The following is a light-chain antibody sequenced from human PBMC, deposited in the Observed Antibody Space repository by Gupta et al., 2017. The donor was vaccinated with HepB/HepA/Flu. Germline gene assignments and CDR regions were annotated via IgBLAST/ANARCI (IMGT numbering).Light chain of an antibody. CDR2: DTN. CDR1: TGAVTSGLY. Sequence: QAVVTQESSLTVSPGGTVTLPCSSSTGAVTSGLYPYWFQQKPGQAPRTLIYDTNNKHSWTPARFSGSLLGGKAALILSGAQPEDEAEYYCLLYYRTSWIFGGGTKLTVL. J-gene: IGLJ3*02. CDR3: LLYYRTSWI. V-gene: IGLV7-46*01.